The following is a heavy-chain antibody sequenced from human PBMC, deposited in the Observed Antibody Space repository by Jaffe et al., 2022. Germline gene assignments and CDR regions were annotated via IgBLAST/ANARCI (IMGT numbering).Heavy chain of an antibody. CDR3: ARQQASALWRFPEDY. D-gene: IGHD3-10*01. CDR2: IYHSGST. CDR1: GYSISSGYY. J-gene: IGHJ4*02. Sequence: QVQLQESGPGLVKPSETLSLTCAVSGYSISSGYYWGWIRQPPGKGLEWIGSIYHSGSTYYNPSLKSRVTISVDTSKNQFSLKLSSVTAADTAVYYCARQQASALWRFPEDYWGQGTLVTVSS. V-gene: IGHV4-38-2*01.